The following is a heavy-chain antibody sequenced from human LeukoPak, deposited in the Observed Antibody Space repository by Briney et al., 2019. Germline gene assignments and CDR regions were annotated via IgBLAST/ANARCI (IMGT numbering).Heavy chain of an antibody. Sequence: ASVKVSCKASGYTFTSYDISWVRQATGQGLEWMGWMNPNSGNTGYAQNFQGRVTMTRKTSKRTAYMQLSILRAEDTAVYYGESFRGYSSWGQGTMVTVSS. CDR2: MNPNSGNT. J-gene: IGHJ4*02. D-gene: IGHD5-18*01. CDR3: ESFRGYSS. CDR1: GYTFTSYD. V-gene: IGHV1-8*01.